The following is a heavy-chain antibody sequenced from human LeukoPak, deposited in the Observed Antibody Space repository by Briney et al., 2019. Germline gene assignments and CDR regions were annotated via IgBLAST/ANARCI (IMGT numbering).Heavy chain of an antibody. CDR1: GGSFSGYY. V-gene: IGHV4-34*01. J-gene: IGHJ4*02. CDR2: INHSGST. CDR3: ARGLRRIDY. Sequence: SETLSLTCAVYGGSFSGYYWSWIRQPPGKGLEWIGGINHSGSTNYNPSLKSRVTISVDTSKNQFSLKLSSVTAADTAVYYCARGLRRIDYWGQGTLVTVSS.